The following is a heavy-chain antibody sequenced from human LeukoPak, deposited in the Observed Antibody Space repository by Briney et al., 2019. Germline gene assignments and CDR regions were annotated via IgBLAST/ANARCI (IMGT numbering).Heavy chain of an antibody. CDR3: AKDLTVTTTNYFDY. CDR1: GYTFTSYD. J-gene: IGHJ4*02. V-gene: IGHV1-8*01. CDR2: MNPNSGNT. Sequence: GASVKVSCKASGYTFTSYDINWVRQATGQGLEWMGWMNPNSGNTGYAQKFQGRVTMTRNTSISTAYMELSSLRAEDTALYYCAKDLTVTTTNYFDYWGQGTLVTVSS. D-gene: IGHD4-17*01.